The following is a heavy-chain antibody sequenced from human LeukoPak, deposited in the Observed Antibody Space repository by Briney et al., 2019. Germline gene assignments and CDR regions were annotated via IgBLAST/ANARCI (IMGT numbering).Heavy chain of an antibody. V-gene: IGHV1-2*02. Sequence: ASVRVSCKASGYTFTGYYIHWIRQAPGQGLEWVGWINPSSGGTNYTQKFEGRVTMTRDTSLTTAYMELRSLRSDATAVYYCARLQFSANRPRDYWGQGTLVTVSS. CDR2: INPSSGGT. CDR1: GYTFTGYY. J-gene: IGHJ4*02. CDR3: ARLQFSANRPRDY. D-gene: IGHD5-24*01.